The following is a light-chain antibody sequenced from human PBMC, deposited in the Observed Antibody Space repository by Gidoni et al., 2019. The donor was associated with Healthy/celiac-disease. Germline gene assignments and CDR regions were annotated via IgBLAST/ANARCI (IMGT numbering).Light chain of an antibody. CDR2: DAS. V-gene: IGKV1-5*01. CDR1: QSISSW. J-gene: IGKJ4*01. Sequence: DIQMTQSPSTLSASVGDRVTITCRASQSISSWLAWYQQKPGNAPKLLIYDASSLESGVPSRFSGSGSGTEFTLTISSLQPDDFATYYCQQYNSYSPLTFGGXTKVEIK. CDR3: QQYNSYSPLT.